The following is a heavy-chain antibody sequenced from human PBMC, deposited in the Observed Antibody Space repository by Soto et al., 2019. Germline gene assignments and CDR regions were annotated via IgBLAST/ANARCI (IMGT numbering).Heavy chain of an antibody. CDR1: GGTFSSYA. Sequence: QVQLMQSGAEVKKPGSSVKVSCKASGGTFSSYAISWVRQAPGQGLEWMGGIIPILGTANYAQKFQGRVTITVDESTSTAYMELSSLRSEDTAVYYCASLGKRWLQDYWYFHLWGRGTLVTVSS. J-gene: IGHJ2*01. V-gene: IGHV1-69*12. CDR2: IIPILGTA. CDR3: ASLGKRWLQDYWYFHL. D-gene: IGHD5-12*01.